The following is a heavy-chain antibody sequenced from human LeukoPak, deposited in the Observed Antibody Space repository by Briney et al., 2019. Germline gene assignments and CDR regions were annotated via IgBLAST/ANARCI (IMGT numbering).Heavy chain of an antibody. V-gene: IGHV3-48*03. Sequence: GGSLRLSCAASGFTFSSYEMNWVRQAPGKGLEWVSYISSSGSTIYYADSVKGRFTISRDNSKNTLYLQMNSLRAEDTAVYYCAKGEVTFDYWGQGTLVTVSS. D-gene: IGHD5-18*01. CDR3: AKGEVTFDY. CDR2: ISSSGSTI. J-gene: IGHJ4*02. CDR1: GFTFSSYE.